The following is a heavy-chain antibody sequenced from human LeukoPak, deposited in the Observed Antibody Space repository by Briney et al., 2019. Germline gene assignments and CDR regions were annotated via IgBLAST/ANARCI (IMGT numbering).Heavy chain of an antibody. CDR2: IYYSGST. J-gene: IGHJ5*02. CDR3: ARGDWSSGGFDP. D-gene: IGHD1-26*01. V-gene: IGHV4-59*01. CDR1: GGSISSYY. Sequence: SETLSLTCTVSGGSISSYYWSWIRQPPGKGLEWNGYIYYSGSTNYNPSLKSRVTISVDTSKNQFSLKLSSVTAADTAVYYCARGDWSSGGFDPWGQGTLVTVSS.